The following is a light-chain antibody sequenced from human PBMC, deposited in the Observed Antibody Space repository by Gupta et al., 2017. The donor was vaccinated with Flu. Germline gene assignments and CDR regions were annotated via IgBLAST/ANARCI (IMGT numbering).Light chain of an antibody. V-gene: IGLV2-11*01. Sequence: QSALTQPRSVSGSPGQSVAISCTGTSNDVGAYDYVSWYQQHPGQAPKLIIYDVNKRPSRVPDRFAGSKSGNTASLTISGLQPEDEADYHCNSYGASTFFGGGTRLTVL. CDR2: DVN. J-gene: IGLJ2*01. CDR3: NSYGASTF. CDR1: SNDVGAYDY.